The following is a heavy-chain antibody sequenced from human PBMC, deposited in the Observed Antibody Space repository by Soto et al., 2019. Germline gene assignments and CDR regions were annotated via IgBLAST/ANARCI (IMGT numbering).Heavy chain of an antibody. CDR1: GFTFSSYS. J-gene: IGHJ3*02. V-gene: IGHV3-21*01. D-gene: IGHD4-17*01. Sequence: EVQLVESGGGLVKPGGSLRLSCAASGFTFSSYSMNWVRQAPGKGLEWVSSISSSSSYIYYADSLKGRFSVSRDNAKNSVYLQMKSLRAEDTAVYYCARTLRDYGDRTDAFDIWGQGTMVTVSS. CDR3: ARTLRDYGDRTDAFDI. CDR2: ISSSSSYI.